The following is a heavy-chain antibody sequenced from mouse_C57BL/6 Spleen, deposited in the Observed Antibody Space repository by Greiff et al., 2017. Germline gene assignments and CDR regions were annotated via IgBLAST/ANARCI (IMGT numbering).Heavy chain of an antibody. D-gene: IGHD2-4*01. CDR1: GFTFSDYY. J-gene: IGHJ1*03. CDR3: SRHNYDYDGNFDV. Sequence: EVMLVASGGGLVQPGGSLKLSCAASGFTFSDYYMYWVRQTPEKRLEWVAYISNGGGSTYYPDTVKGRFTLSRDNAKNTLCQQMIRLKSEDTDRYYWSRHNYDYDGNFDVGGTGTTVTVSS. CDR2: ISNGGGST. V-gene: IGHV5-12*01.